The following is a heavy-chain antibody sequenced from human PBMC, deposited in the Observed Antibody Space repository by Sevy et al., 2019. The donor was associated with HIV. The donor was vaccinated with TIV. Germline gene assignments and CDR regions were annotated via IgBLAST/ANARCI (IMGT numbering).Heavy chain of an antibody. CDR1: GFIVSSSY. D-gene: IGHD3-3*01. V-gene: IGHV3-53*01. CDR2: IYSGGST. J-gene: IGHJ5*02. Sequence: GGSLRLSCAASGFIVSSSYMTWVRQPPGKGLEWVSVIYSGGSTYYADAVKGRFTISRDNSKNTLYLQMNNLRADDTAVYYCARGRGVFGAVAINWFDPWGQGPLVTVSS. CDR3: ARGRGVFGAVAINWFDP.